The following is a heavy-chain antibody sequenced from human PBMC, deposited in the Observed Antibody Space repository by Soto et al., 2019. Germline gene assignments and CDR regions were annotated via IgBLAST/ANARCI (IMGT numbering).Heavy chain of an antibody. Sequence: GGSLRLSCAASGFTFSSYAITWVRQAPGKGLEWISGISGSGGSTYYADSVKGRFTISRDNSKNTLYLQMNSLRAEDAAVYYCAKDLVGVTPDAFDIWGQETMVTVSS. CDR1: GFTFSSYA. D-gene: IGHD1-26*01. V-gene: IGHV3-23*01. J-gene: IGHJ3*02. CDR2: ISGSGGST. CDR3: AKDLVGVTPDAFDI.